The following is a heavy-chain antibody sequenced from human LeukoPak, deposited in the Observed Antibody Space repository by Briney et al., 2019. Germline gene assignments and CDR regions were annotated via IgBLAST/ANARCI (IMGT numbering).Heavy chain of an antibody. V-gene: IGHV3-73*01. CDR3: ARARSGGYFDY. J-gene: IGHJ4*02. CDR1: GFTFSGSA. CDR2: IRSKANSYAT. Sequence: GGSLRLSCAASGFTFSGSAMHWVRQASGEGLEWVGRIRSKANSYATAYAASVKGRFTISRDDSKNTAYLQMNSLRDEDTAVYYCARARSGGYFDYWGRGTLVTVSS. D-gene: IGHD3-16*01.